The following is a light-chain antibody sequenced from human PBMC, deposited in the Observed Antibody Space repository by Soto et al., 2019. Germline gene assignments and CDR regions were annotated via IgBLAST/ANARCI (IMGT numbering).Light chain of an antibody. CDR2: GVF. Sequence: DIQMTQSPSSLSASVGDRVTITCRASQSISTYLNWYQQKPGKAPNLLIYGVFSLESGVPSRFSGSVSGTDFTLTISSLQPEDFAIYYCQQSYSTPPTFGQGTKVEIK. CDR1: QSISTY. CDR3: QQSYSTPPT. V-gene: IGKV1-39*01. J-gene: IGKJ2*01.